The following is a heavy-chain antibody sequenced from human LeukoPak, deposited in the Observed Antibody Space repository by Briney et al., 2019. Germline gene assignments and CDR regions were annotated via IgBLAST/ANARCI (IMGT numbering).Heavy chain of an antibody. V-gene: IGHV1-8*01. CDR1: TRYD. CDR2: MNPNSGNR. Sequence: TRYDINWVRQXTGQGLEWMGWMNPNSGNRGYAQKFQGRVAMTTNPSISTAYMELSSLRSEDTAVYYCARANGDYDYWGQGTLVTVSS. CDR3: ARANGDYDY. J-gene: IGHJ4*02. D-gene: IGHD4-17*01.